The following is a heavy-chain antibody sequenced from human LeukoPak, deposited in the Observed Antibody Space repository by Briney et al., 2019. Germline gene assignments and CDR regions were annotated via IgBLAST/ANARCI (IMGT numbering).Heavy chain of an antibody. CDR3: AKDVKSDGVWDIDH. CDR1: GFTFRVYT. CDR2: IYGSGGGQT. D-gene: IGHD4-17*01. J-gene: IGHJ4*02. Sequence: SGGSLRLSCAASGFTFRVYTMNWVRQAPGKGLEWVSGIYGSGGGQTFYADSVRGRFIISRDDSRNLVFLHMDRLRVEDTGLYYCAKDVKSDGVWDIDHWGQGTVVTVSS. V-gene: IGHV3-23*01.